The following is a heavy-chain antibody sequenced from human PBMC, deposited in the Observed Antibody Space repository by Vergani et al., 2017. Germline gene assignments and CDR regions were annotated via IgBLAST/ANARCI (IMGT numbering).Heavy chain of an antibody. CDR2: IYYSGST. V-gene: IGHV4-31*03. J-gene: IGHJ5*02. D-gene: IGHD2-2*02. Sequence: QLQLQESGPGLVKPSETLSLTCTVSGGSISSSSYYWSWIRQHPGKGLEWIGYIYYSGSTYYNPSLKSRVTISVDTSKNQFSLKLSSVTAADTAVYYCARDGYYCSSTSCYKWFDPWGQGTLVTVSS. CDR3: ARDGYYCSSTSCYKWFDP. CDR1: GGSISSSSYY.